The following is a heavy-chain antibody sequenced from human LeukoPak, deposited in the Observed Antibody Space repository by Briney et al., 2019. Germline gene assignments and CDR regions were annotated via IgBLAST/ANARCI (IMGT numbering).Heavy chain of an antibody. CDR3: ARDRSTAMVGGYYYYMDV. CDR2: IYYSGST. D-gene: IGHD5-18*01. V-gene: IGHV4-30-4*08. CDR1: GGSISSGDYY. Sequence: PSETLSLTCTVSGGSISSGDYYWSWIRQPPGKGLEWIGYIYYSGSTYYNPSLKSRVTISVDTSKNQFSLKLSSVTAADTAVYYCARDRSTAMVGGYYYYMDVWGKGTTVTVSS. J-gene: IGHJ6*03.